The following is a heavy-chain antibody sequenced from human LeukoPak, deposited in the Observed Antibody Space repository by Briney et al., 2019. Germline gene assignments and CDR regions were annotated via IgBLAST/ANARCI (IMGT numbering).Heavy chain of an antibody. Sequence: ASVKVSCKASGYSFTKFGISWVRQAPGQGLEWMGWISAYNGNTNYEQKVQGRVTMTTDTSTGTAYMELRSLRSDDTAVYYRARDSPYSSSSLGFDYWGQGSLVTVSS. V-gene: IGHV1-18*01. CDR1: GYSFTKFG. CDR2: ISAYNGNT. CDR3: ARDSPYSSSSLGFDY. D-gene: IGHD6-13*01. J-gene: IGHJ4*02.